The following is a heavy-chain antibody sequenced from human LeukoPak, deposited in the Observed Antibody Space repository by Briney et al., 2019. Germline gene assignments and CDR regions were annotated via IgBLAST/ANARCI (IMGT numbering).Heavy chain of an antibody. Sequence: SETLSLTCAVYGVSVSSYYWSWIRQPPGKGLEWIGGINHSGSTNYNPSLKSRVTISVDTSKNQFSLKLRSVTAADTAVYYCARTRWLQSLFDYWGQGTLVTVSS. CDR3: ARTRWLQSLFDY. CDR2: INHSGST. J-gene: IGHJ4*02. V-gene: IGHV4-34*01. D-gene: IGHD5-24*01. CDR1: GVSVSSYY.